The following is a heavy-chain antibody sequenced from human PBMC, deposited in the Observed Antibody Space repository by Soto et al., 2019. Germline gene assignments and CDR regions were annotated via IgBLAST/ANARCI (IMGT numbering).Heavy chain of an antibody. CDR1: GFTFSSYA. CDR3: ARVNWNALDY. J-gene: IGHJ4*02. CDR2: ISYDGSNK. D-gene: IGHD1-1*01. V-gene: IGHV3-30-3*01. Sequence: QVQLVESGGGVVQPWRSLRLSCAASGFTFSSYAMHWVRQAPGKGLEWVAVISYDGSNKYYADSVEGRFTMSRDNSKNTLYLQMNSLRAEDTAVYYCARVNWNALDYWGGGTLVTVSS.